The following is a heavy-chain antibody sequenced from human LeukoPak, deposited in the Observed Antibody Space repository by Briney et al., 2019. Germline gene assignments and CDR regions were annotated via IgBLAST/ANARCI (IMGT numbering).Heavy chain of an antibody. CDR1: GGSISSYY. J-gene: IGHJ3*02. CDR3: ARLRLLWADYYGSGRYPYDAFDI. Sequence: SETLSLTCTVSGGSISSYYWSWIRQPPGKGLEWIGYIYTSGSTNYNPSLKSRVTISVDTSKNQFSLKLSSVTAADTAVYYCARLRLLWADYYGSGRYPYDAFDIWGQGTMVTVSS. CDR2: IYTSGST. V-gene: IGHV4-4*09. D-gene: IGHD3-10*01.